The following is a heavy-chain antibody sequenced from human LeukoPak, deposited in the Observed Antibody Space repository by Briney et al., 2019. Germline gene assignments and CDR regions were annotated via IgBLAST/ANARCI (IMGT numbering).Heavy chain of an antibody. CDR2: IYHSGST. CDR1: GGSISSYY. D-gene: IGHD3-10*01. J-gene: IGHJ4*02. Sequence: SETLSLTCTVSGGSISSYYWSWIRQPPGKGLEWIGYIYHSGSTYYNPSLKSRVTISVDRSKNQFSLKLSSVTAADTAVYYCARVGVTMVRGVIRARYFDYWGQGTLVTVSS. V-gene: IGHV4-59*12. CDR3: ARVGVTMVRGVIRARYFDY.